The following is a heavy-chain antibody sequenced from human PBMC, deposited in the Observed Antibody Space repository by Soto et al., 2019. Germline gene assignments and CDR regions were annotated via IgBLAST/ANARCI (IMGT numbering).Heavy chain of an antibody. CDR1: GGSMSYYY. D-gene: IGHD6-19*01. V-gene: IGHV4-59*08. Sequence: QVQLQASGPGLVKPSETLSLTCTVSGGSMSYYYWSWIRQPPGEGLEWIAYIYYSGTTNSNPSLKSRVTISVDTSKNQFSLKLNSVTAADTAVYYCARLGRGWIDGFDIWGQGTMVTVSS. CDR3: ARLGRGWIDGFDI. CDR2: IYYSGTT. J-gene: IGHJ3*02.